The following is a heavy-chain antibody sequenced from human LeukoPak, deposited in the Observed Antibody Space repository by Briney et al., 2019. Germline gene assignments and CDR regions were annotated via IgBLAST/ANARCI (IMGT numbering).Heavy chain of an antibody. J-gene: IGHJ6*04. Sequence: LGGSLRLSCAASGFTVSSNYMSWVRQAPGTGLEWVSLIYSGGYSGVNTYYADSVKGRFTVSRDNSKNTLYLQMNSLRAEDTAVYYCARDTDYSGMDVWGKGTTVTVSS. CDR1: GFTVSSNY. D-gene: IGHD4-17*01. CDR2: IYSGGYSGVNT. V-gene: IGHV3-66*03. CDR3: ARDTDYSGMDV.